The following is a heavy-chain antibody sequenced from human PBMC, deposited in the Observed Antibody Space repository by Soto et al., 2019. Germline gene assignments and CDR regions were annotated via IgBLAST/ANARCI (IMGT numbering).Heavy chain of an antibody. CDR2: INHSGST. CDR3: ARGGVRFLEWLLHAEYNWFDP. Sequence: SETLSLTCAVYGGSFSGYYWSWIRQPPGKGLEWIGEINHSGSTNYNPSLKSRVTISVDTSKNQFSLKLSSVTAADTAVYYCARGGVRFLEWLLHAEYNWFDPWGQGTLVTVS. D-gene: IGHD3-3*01. CDR1: GGSFSGYY. J-gene: IGHJ5*02. V-gene: IGHV4-34*01.